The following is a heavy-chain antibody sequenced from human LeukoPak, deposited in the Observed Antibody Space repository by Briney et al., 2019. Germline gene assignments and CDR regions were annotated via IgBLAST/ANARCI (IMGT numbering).Heavy chain of an antibody. CDR3: ARDYYGSGSYYTGEYYFDS. CDR2: IKQDGSEK. Sequence: GGSLRLSCAASGFTFSSYWMSWVRQASGKGLEWVANIKQDGSEKYYVDSVKGRFTISRDNAKNSLYLQMNSLRAEDTAVYYCARDYYGSGSYYTGEYYFDSWGQGTLVTVSS. D-gene: IGHD3-10*01. V-gene: IGHV3-7*01. J-gene: IGHJ4*02. CDR1: GFTFSSYW.